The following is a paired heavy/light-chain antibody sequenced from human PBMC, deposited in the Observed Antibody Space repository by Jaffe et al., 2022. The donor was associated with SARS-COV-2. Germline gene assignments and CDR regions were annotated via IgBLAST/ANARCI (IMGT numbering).Heavy chain of an antibody. J-gene: IGHJ4*02. CDR2: IYTSGSS. Sequence: QVQLQESGPGLVKPSQTLSLTCTVSGGSISSGGYFWTWIRQPAGKALEWIGHIYTSGSSNYNPSLKRRVTISVDTSKNQFSLRLSSVTAADTAVYYCARVNGGGLPYLEHPEYWGQGTLVTVSS. V-gene: IGHV4-61*02. D-gene: IGHD2-2*01. CDR1: GGSISSGGYF. CDR3: ARVNGGGLPYLEHPEY.
Light chain of an antibody. CDR3: AAWDGSLNALV. CDR1: SSNIGSNA. CDR2: YDD. Sequence: QSVLTQPPSVSEAPRQRVTISCSGSSSNIGSNAVKWYQQLPGKAPKVLIHYDDLLPSGVSDRFSGSKSGTSASLAISGLQSEDEADYYCAAWDGSLNALVFGTGTKVTVL. V-gene: IGLV1-36*01. J-gene: IGLJ1*01.